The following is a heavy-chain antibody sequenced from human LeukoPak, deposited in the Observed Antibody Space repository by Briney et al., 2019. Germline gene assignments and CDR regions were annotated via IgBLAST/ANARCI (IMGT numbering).Heavy chain of an antibody. V-gene: IGHV3-23*01. CDR2: ISGSAGST. D-gene: IGHD3-22*01. Sequence: GGSLRLSCAASGFTFSSYAMSWVRQAPGKGLEWVSAISGSAGSTYYADSVKGRFTISRDNSKNTLYLQMNSLRAEDTAVYYCAKPYYYDSSGYSFDYWGQGTLVTVSS. CDR1: GFTFSSYA. J-gene: IGHJ4*02. CDR3: AKPYYYDSSGYSFDY.